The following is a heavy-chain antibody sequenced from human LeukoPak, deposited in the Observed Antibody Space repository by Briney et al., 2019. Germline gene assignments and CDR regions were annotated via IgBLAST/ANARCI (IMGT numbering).Heavy chain of an antibody. Sequence: SQTLSLTCTVSSASVSGSGDHYWSWIRQHPGTGLEWIGYISYSGSTNYNPSLKSRVTISVDTSKNQFSLKLSSVTAADTAVYYCASGPNMYYFDDWGQGTLVTVSS. CDR2: ISYSGST. D-gene: IGHD2/OR15-2a*01. CDR3: ASGPNMYYFDD. CDR1: SASVSGSGDHY. J-gene: IGHJ4*02. V-gene: IGHV4-31*03.